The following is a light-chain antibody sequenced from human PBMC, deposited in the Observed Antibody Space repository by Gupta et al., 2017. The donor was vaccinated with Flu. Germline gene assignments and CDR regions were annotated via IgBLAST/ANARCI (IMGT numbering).Light chain of an antibody. V-gene: IGLV2-8*01. CDR3: GSYGGSDNLI. Sequence: QSALTQPPSASGSPAQSVAISCTGSANDLGGYNYVSWYQQHPGKAPKLIIYEVTKRPSGVPDRFSGSKSGNKASLTVSGRQAEDEADYYCGSYGGSDNLIFGGGTKLTVL. CDR2: EVT. CDR1: ANDLGGYNY. J-gene: IGLJ2*01.